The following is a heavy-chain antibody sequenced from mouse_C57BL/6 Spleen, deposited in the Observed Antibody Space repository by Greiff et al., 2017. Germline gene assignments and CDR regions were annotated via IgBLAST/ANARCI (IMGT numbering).Heavy chain of an antibody. CDR2: IDPETGGT. CDR1: GYTFTDYE. Sequence: SGAELVRPGASVTLSCKASGYTFTDYEMHWVKQTPVHGLEWIGAIDPETGGTAYNQKFKGKAILTADKSSSTAYMELRSLTSEDSAVYYCTRDAFAYWGQGTLVTVSA. CDR3: TRDAFAY. V-gene: IGHV1-15*01. J-gene: IGHJ3*01.